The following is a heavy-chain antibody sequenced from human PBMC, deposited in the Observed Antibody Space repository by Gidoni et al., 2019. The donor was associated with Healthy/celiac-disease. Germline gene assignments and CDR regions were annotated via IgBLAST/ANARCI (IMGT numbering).Heavy chain of an antibody. CDR1: GYSISSGYY. Sequence: QVPLKESGPGLGKHSETLALTCAVSGYSISSGYYWGWIRQPPGKGLEWIGSIYHSGSTDYNPSLKSRVTISVDTSKNQFSLKLSSVTAADTAVYYCARDDSSLVGATDVAFDIWGQGTMVTVSS. CDR2: IYHSGST. D-gene: IGHD1-26*01. V-gene: IGHV4-38-2*02. CDR3: ARDDSSLVGATDVAFDI. J-gene: IGHJ3*02.